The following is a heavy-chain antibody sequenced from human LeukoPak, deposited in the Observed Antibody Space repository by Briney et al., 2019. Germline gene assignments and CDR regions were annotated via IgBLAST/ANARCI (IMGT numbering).Heavy chain of an antibody. CDR1: GGSLSSYY. J-gene: IGHJ4*02. CDR3: AGSYDSSGYYYYFDY. CDR2: IYTSGST. D-gene: IGHD3-22*01. V-gene: IGHV4-4*07. Sequence: PSETLSLTCTVAGGSLSSYYWSWIRQPAGKGLEWIGRIYTSGSTNYNPSLKSRVTMSVDTSKNQFSLKLSSVTAADTAVYYCAGSYDSSGYYYYFDYWGQGTLVTVSS.